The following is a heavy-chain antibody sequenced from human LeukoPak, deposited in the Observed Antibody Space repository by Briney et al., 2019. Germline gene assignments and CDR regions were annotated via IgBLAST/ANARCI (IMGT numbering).Heavy chain of an antibody. CDR1: GFRFSSYD. V-gene: IGHV3-48*01. Sequence: GGSLRLSCVGSGFRFSSYDMNWVRQAPGRGLEWLSYLTRTSSATWYADSVKGRFAIFRDNAKSSLYLQMNSLRVEDTAVYYCATGGSEYRSDWFDSWGQGTLVNVAS. D-gene: IGHD5-18*01. CDR2: LTRTSSAT. CDR3: ATGGSEYRSDWFDS. J-gene: IGHJ5*01.